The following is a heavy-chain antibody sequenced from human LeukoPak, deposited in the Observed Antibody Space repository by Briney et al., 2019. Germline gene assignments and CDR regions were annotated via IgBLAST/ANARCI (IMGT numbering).Heavy chain of an antibody. CDR1: GASFRGYY. CDR3: ARGIQWLRRGGFDY. Sequence: AEPLRLPCAVLGASFRGYYWSWFPQPPGKGPEWSEKINHSGSTNYHPSLKSRVTISVDTSKNQFSLKLSSVTAADTAVYHCARGIQWLRRGGFDYWGQGTLVTVSS. J-gene: IGHJ4*02. D-gene: IGHD5-12*01. CDR2: INHSGST. V-gene: IGHV4-34*01.